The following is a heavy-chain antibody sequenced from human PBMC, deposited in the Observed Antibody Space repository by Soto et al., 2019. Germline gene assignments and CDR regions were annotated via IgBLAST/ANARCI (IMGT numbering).Heavy chain of an antibody. V-gene: IGHV3-30-3*01. D-gene: IGHD3-22*01. Sequence: QVQLVESGGGVVQPGRSLRLSCAASGFTFSSYAMHWVRQAPGKGLEWVGVISYDGSNKYYADSVKGRFTISRHNSKNTLYRQMNSLRAEDTAVYYCARDCYYYDSSGDDAFDIWGQGTMVTVSS. J-gene: IGHJ3*02. CDR3: ARDCYYYDSSGDDAFDI. CDR1: GFTFSSYA. CDR2: ISYDGSNK.